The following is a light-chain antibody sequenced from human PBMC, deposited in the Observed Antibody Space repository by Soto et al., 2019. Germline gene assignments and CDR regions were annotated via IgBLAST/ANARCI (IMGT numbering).Light chain of an antibody. CDR3: QQYNSYSRT. J-gene: IGKJ1*01. CDR2: GAS. Sequence: EIVMTQSPATPAVSPGERAPLSCRASQSVSSNLAWYQQKPGQAPRLLIYGASTRATGIPARFSGSGSGTEFTLTISSLQPDDFATYYCQQYNSYSRTFGQGTKVDIK. CDR1: QSVSSN. V-gene: IGKV3-15*01.